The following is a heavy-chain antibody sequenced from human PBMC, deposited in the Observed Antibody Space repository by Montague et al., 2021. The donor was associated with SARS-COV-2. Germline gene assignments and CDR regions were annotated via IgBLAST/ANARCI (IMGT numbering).Heavy chain of an antibody. CDR1: GTSFSGYY. Sequence: SETLSLTCAVHGTSFSGYYWNWIRQPPGKGLEWIGEISHGGSTKYSPSLKSRLTISADMSKNQFSLKLTSVAAADTAVYYCARLRDGVVPSPILGVGPYYSYYYMDVWGRGTTVTVSS. CDR3: ARLRDGVVPSPILGVGPYYSYYYMDV. V-gene: IGHV4-34*01. CDR2: ISHGGST. J-gene: IGHJ6*03. D-gene: IGHD3-10*01.